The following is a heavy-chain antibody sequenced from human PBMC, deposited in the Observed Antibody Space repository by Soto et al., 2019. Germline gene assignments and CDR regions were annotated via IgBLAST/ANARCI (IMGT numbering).Heavy chain of an antibody. J-gene: IGHJ6*02. CDR3: ARDRVGATSGEVYYYYYYGMDV. Sequence: QVQLVQSGAEVKKPGSSVKVSCKASGGTFSSYAISWVRQAPGQGLEWMGGIIPIFGTANYAQKFQGRVTITADESTSTAYMVLSSLRSEDTAVYYCARDRVGATSGEVYYYYYYGMDVWGQGTTVTVSS. D-gene: IGHD1-26*01. CDR2: IIPIFGTA. CDR1: GGTFSSYA. V-gene: IGHV1-69*01.